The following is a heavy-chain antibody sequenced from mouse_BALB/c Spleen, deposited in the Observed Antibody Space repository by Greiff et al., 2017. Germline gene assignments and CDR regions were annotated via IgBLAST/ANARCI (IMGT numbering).Heavy chain of an antibody. CDR1: GFTFTDYY. Sequence: EVKLVESGGGLVQPGGSLRLSCATSGFTFTDYYMSWVRQPPGKALEWLGFIRNKANGYTTEYSASVKGRFTISRDNSQSILYLQMNTLRAEDSATYYCARGDYYGSSYYAMDYWGQGTSVTVSS. CDR2: IRNKANGYTT. J-gene: IGHJ4*01. D-gene: IGHD1-1*01. V-gene: IGHV7-3*02. CDR3: ARGDYYGSSYYAMDY.